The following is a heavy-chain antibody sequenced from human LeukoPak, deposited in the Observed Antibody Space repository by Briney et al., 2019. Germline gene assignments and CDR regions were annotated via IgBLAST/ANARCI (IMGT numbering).Heavy chain of an antibody. D-gene: IGHD2-2*01. J-gene: IGHJ6*03. CDR1: GGSINSGSYY. CDR2: MSPSGRT. Sequence: SETLSLTCIVSGGSINSGSYYWIWIRPPAGKGLEWIGRMSPSGRTNSNPSLKGRVTMSIDRSRNQFSLKLNAVTAADTAVYYCARDVTPNYQDPPDNYYYYMDVWGKGTTVTVSS. V-gene: IGHV4-61*02. CDR3: ARDVTPNYQDPPDNYYYYMDV.